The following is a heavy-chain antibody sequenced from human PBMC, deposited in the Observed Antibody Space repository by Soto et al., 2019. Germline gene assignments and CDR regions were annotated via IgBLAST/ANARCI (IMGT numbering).Heavy chain of an antibody. J-gene: IGHJ4*02. CDR1: GGSISSGGYY. CDR2: IYYSGST. V-gene: IGHV4-31*03. Sequence: PSETLSLICTVSGGSISSGGYYWSWIRQHPGKGLEWIGYIYYSGSTYYNPSLKSRVTISVDTSKNQFSLKLSSVTAADTAVYYCARVLPDPTVYYFDYWGQGTLVTVSS. CDR3: ARVLPDPTVYYFDY.